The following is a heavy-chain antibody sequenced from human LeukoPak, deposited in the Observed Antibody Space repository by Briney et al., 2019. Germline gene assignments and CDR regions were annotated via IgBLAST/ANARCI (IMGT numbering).Heavy chain of an antibody. V-gene: IGHV3-74*01. Sequence: GRTLRLSSAASVFTFSSYWMHWVRQAPGKGLVWVSRINSDGSSTSYADSVKGRFTISRDNAKNTLYLQMNSLRAEDTAVYYCARVRQWLVHTYGMDVWGQGTTVTVSS. D-gene: IGHD6-19*01. CDR3: ARVRQWLVHTYGMDV. CDR2: INSDGSST. CDR1: VFTFSSYW. J-gene: IGHJ6*02.